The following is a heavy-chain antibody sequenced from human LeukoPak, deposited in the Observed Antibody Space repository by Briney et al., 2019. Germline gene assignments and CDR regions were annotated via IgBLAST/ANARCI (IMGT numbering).Heavy chain of an antibody. CDR2: IYPGDSDT. D-gene: IGHD6-13*01. J-gene: IGHJ3*02. CDR1: GYSFTSYW. Sequence: GESLKISCKGSGYSFTSYWIGWVRQMPGKGLEWMGIIYPGDSDTRYSPPFQGQATISADKSITTAYLQWSSLKVSDTAMYYCVRPTDSSSWNAFDIWGQGTMVTVSS. V-gene: IGHV5-51*01. CDR3: VRPTDSSSWNAFDI.